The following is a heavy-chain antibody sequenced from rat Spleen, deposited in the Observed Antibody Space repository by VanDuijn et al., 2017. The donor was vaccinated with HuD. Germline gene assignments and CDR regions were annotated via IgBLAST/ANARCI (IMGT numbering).Heavy chain of an antibody. D-gene: IGHD1-7*01. J-gene: IGHJ3*01. V-gene: IGHV5-29*01. CDR3: TTGDYGYPHY. Sequence: EVQLVESDGGLVQPGRSLKLSFSASGFTFSDYNMAWVRQAPTKGLEWCATVSYDGSKTYYRDSVKGRFTISRDNAKSTLYLQMDSLRSEDTATYYCTTGDYGYPHYWGQGTLVTVSS. CDR1: GFTFSDYN. CDR2: VSYDGSKT.